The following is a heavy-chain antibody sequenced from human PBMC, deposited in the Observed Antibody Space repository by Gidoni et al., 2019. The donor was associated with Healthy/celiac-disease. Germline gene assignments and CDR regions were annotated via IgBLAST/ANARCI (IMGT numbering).Heavy chain of an antibody. CDR2: ISWNSGSI. CDR1: GFTFDDYA. CDR3: AKDSAGLDCSGGSCLTYGMDV. J-gene: IGHJ6*02. Sequence: EVHLVESGGGLVQPGRSLRLSCAAPGFTFDDYAIHCVRQAPGKGLEWVSGISWNSGSIGYADSVKGRFTISRDNAKNSLYLQMNSLRAEDTALYYCAKDSAGLDCSGGSCLTYGMDVWGQGTTVTVSS. D-gene: IGHD2-15*01. V-gene: IGHV3-9*01.